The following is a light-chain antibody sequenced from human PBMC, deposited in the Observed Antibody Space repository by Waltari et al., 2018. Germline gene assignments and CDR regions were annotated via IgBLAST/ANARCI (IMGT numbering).Light chain of an antibody. CDR1: QGISSY. CDR3: QHLNSYPVT. V-gene: IGKV1-9*01. J-gene: IGKJ2*01. Sequence: DFQLTQSPSFLSASVGDRVTITCRASQGISSYLAWYQQKPGKAPKLLIYTASTLQSGVPSRFSGSGSGTEFTLTISSLQPEDFATYYCQHLNSYPVTFGQGTKLEIK. CDR2: TAS.